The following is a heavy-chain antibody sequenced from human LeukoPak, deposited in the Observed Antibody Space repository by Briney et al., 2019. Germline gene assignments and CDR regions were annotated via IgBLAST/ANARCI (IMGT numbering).Heavy chain of an antibody. Sequence: SVKVSCKASGGTFSSYAINWVRQAPGQGLEWMGGIIPIFGTANYAQRFQGRVTITADESTSTAYMGLSSLRSEDTAVYYCASGWGGLKYWGQGTLVTVSS. J-gene: IGHJ4*02. V-gene: IGHV1-69*01. CDR2: IIPIFGTA. CDR1: GGTFSSYA. CDR3: ASGWGGLKY. D-gene: IGHD3-16*01.